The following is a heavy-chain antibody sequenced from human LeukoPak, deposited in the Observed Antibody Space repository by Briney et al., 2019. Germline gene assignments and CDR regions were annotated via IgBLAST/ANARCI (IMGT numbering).Heavy chain of an antibody. D-gene: IGHD5-24*01. CDR1: GFTFSNYA. Sequence: GGSLRLSCAASGFTFSNYAMSWVRQAQGKGLEWVSSIGGSGRSTYYADSVRGRFTISRENSKNTVHLQMNNLRAEDTAVYYCARDGGRDGYPWNYYYYGMDVWGQGTTVTVSS. J-gene: IGHJ6*02. V-gene: IGHV3-23*01. CDR3: ARDGGRDGYPWNYYYYGMDV. CDR2: IGGSGRST.